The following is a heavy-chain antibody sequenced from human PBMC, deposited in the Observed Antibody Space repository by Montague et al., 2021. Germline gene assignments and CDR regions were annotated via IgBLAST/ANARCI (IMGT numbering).Heavy chain of an antibody. CDR3: AEGLYVAVLLVATGWFDA. Sequence: SETLSLTCTVYGGSFSGYYWNWIRQSPGKGLEWIGEISHNGSTSYNPSLKSRVTMSVDTSKKQFSLNLNSVTAADTAVYYCAEGLYVAVLLVATGWFDAWGQGTLVTVSS. V-gene: IGHV4-34*01. CDR1: GGSFSGYY. J-gene: IGHJ5*02. CDR2: ISHNGST. D-gene: IGHD2-15*01.